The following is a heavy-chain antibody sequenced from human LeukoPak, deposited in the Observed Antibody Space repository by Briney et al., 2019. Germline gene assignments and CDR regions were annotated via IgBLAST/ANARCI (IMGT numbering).Heavy chain of an antibody. CDR3: ARGYVWGSYRYVPLYFDY. V-gene: IGHV1-69*13. D-gene: IGHD3-16*02. CDR1: GGTFSSYA. CDR2: IIPIFGTA. J-gene: IGHJ4*02. Sequence: VASVKVSCKASGGTFSSYAISWVRQAPGQGLEWMGGIIPIFGTANYAQKFQGRVTITADESTSTAYMELSSLRSEDTAVYYCARGYVWGSYRYVPLYFDYWGQGTLVTVSS.